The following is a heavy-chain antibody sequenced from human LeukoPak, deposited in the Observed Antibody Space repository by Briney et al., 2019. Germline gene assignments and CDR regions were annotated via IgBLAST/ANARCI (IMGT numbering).Heavy chain of an antibody. Sequence: PGESLKISCKGSGYSFTSYWIGWVRQMPGKGLEWMGIIYPGDSDTRYSPSFQGQVTISADKSIGTAYLQWSSLKASDTAMYYCARPRCSGGSCYRYYFDYWGQGTLVTVSS. D-gene: IGHD2-15*01. J-gene: IGHJ4*02. CDR1: GYSFTSYW. CDR2: IYPGDSDT. CDR3: ARPRCSGGSCYRYYFDY. V-gene: IGHV5-51*01.